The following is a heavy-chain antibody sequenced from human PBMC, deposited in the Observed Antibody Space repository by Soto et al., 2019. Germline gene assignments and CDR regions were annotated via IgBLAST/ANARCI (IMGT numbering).Heavy chain of an antibody. V-gene: IGHV3-30*18. CDR1: GFTFSSYG. J-gene: IGHJ4*02. CDR3: AKDRLPFGSGGSCYNY. CDR2: ISYDGSNK. Sequence: GGSLRLSCAASGFTFSSYGMHWVRQAPGKGLEWVAVISYDGSNKYYADSVKGRFTISRDNSKNTLYLQMNSLRAEDTAVYYCAKDRLPFGSGGSCYNYWGQGTLVTVSS. D-gene: IGHD2-15*01.